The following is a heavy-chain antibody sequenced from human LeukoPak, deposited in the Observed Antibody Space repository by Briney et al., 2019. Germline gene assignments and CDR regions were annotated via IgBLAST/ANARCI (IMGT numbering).Heavy chain of an antibody. CDR2: ISGSGSGGST. CDR3: AKDRGKATNYYYYMDV. V-gene: IGHV3-23*01. D-gene: IGHD5-12*01. CDR1: GFTFSSSA. Sequence: QPGGSLRLSCAASGFTFSSSAMSWVRQAPGKGLEWVSNISGSGSGGSTYYADSVKGRFTISRDNSKNALYLQMNSLRAEDTAVYYCAKDRGKATNYYYYMDVWGKGTTVTISS. J-gene: IGHJ6*03.